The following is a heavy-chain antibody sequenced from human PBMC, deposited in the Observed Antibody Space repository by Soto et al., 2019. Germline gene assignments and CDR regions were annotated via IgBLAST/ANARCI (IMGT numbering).Heavy chain of an antibody. Sequence: ASVKVSCKASGYTFTSYGISWVRQAPGQGLEWMGIIIPSGGATTYAQKFQGRVTMTRDTSTSTVYMELSSLRSEDTAVYYCAREGGAKYYFDHWGQGTLVTVSS. CDR2: IIPSGGAT. D-gene: IGHD2-21*01. V-gene: IGHV1-46*01. J-gene: IGHJ4*02. CDR1: GYTFTSYG. CDR3: AREGGAKYYFDH.